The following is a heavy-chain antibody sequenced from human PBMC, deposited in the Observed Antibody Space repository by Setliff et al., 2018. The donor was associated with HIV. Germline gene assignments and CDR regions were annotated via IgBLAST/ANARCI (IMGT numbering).Heavy chain of an antibody. Sequence: GESLKISCTAFGFTFRNYAMNWVRQAPGKGLEWVSGISGSGGSTYYADSVKGRFTISRDNSKNMLYLQMNSLRAEDTAIYYCAKASPQAFYYMDVWGKGTTVTVSS. J-gene: IGHJ6*03. CDR2: ISGSGGST. CDR3: AKASPQAFYYMDV. CDR1: GFTFRNYA. V-gene: IGHV3-23*01.